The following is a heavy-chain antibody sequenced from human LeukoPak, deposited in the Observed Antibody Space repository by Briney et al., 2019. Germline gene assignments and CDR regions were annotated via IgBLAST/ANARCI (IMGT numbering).Heavy chain of an antibody. D-gene: IGHD6-19*01. CDR1: GFSLSTYW. CDR2: INPAGTET. V-gene: IGHV3-7*01. J-gene: IGHJ4*02. Sequence: GGSLRLSCAASGFSLSTYWVTWVRQAPGTGLEWVANINPAGTETYYVEPVKGRFTISRDNAKNLVYLQMNSLRGEDSAVYHCGRFGYVAGVDLWGQGTLVTVSS. CDR3: GRFGYVAGVDL.